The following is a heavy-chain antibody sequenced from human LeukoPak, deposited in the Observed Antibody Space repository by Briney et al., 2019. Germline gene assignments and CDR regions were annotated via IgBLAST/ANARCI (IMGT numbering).Heavy chain of an antibody. CDR2: IKQDGSEK. Sequence: GGSLRLSCAASGFTFRRYWMTRVRQAPGKGLEWVANIKQDGSEKNYMDSVKGRFTISRDNAKNSLYLQMNSLRAEDTAVYYCARDYFKAENAFDIWGQGTMVTVSS. D-gene: IGHD3-10*01. J-gene: IGHJ3*02. V-gene: IGHV3-7*01. CDR3: ARDYFKAENAFDI. CDR1: GFTFRRYW.